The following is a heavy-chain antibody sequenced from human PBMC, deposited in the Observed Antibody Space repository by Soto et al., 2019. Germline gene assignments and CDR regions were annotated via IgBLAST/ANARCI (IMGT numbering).Heavy chain of an antibody. CDR1: GGSFSGYY. D-gene: IGHD3-9*01. J-gene: IGHJ4*02. Sequence: SETLSLTCAVYGGSFSGYYWSWIRQPPGKGLEWIGEINHSGSTNYNPSLKSRVTISVDTSKNQFSLKLSSVTAADTAVYYCARGRSIVLRYFDWFSADFDYWGQGTLVTVSS. CDR3: ARGRSIVLRYFDWFSADFDY. CDR2: INHSGST. V-gene: IGHV4-34*01.